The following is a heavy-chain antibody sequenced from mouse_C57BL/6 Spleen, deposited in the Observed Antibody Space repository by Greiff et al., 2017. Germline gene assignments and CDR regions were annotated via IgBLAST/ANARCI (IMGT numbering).Heavy chain of an antibody. J-gene: IGHJ3*01. D-gene: IGHD2-13*01. CDR1: GYTFTDYY. Sequence: VQLQQSGPELVKPGASVKISCKASGYTFTDYYMNWVKQSHGKSLEWIGDINPNNGGTSYNQKFKGKATLTVDKSSSTAYMELRSLTSEDSAVYYCARPPYGDVYRGFAYWGQGTLVTVSA. V-gene: IGHV1-26*01. CDR2: INPNNGGT. CDR3: ARPPYGDVYRGFAY.